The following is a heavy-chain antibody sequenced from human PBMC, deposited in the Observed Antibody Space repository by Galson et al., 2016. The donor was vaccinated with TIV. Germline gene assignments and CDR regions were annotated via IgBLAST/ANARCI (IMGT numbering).Heavy chain of an antibody. V-gene: IGHV3-7*01. CDR1: GFSFSNDW. J-gene: IGHJ4*02. Sequence: SLRLSCAASGFSFSNDWMSWVRQAPGKGLEWVANIKQDGGEKYYVDSVKGRLTISRDNAKNSLYPQMNSLRAEDTAVYYCARYLRSSNFDYWGQGTLVTVSS. CDR2: IKQDGGEK. CDR3: ARYLRSSNFDY.